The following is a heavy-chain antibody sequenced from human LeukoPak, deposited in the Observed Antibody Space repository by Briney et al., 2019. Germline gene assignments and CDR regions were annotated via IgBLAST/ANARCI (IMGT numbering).Heavy chain of an antibody. J-gene: IGHJ4*02. V-gene: IGHV4-34*01. CDR3: ARGGSYSSSSHFDY. CDR1: GGSFSGYY. D-gene: IGHD6-6*01. CDR2: INHSGST. Sequence: PSETLSLTCAVYGGSFSGYYWSWIRQPPGKGLEWIGEINHSGSTNYNPSLKSRVTISVDTSKNQFSLKLSSVTAADTAVCYCARGGSYSSSSHFDYWGQGTLVTVSS.